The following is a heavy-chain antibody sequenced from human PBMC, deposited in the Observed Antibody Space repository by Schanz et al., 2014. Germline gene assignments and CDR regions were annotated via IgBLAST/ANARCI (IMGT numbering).Heavy chain of an antibody. J-gene: IGHJ5*02. CDR2: INPNSGGT. V-gene: IGHV1-2*02. D-gene: IGHD6-13*01. Sequence: QVQLVQSGAEVKKPGASVRVSCKASGGTFTSYAFSWVRQAPGQGLEWMGRINPNSGGTNYAQKFQGRVTMTRDTSINTAYMELSRLRSDDTAVYYCARDPYSTPPFHWFDPWGQGTLVTVSS. CDR3: ARDPYSTPPFHWFDP. CDR1: GGTFTSYA.